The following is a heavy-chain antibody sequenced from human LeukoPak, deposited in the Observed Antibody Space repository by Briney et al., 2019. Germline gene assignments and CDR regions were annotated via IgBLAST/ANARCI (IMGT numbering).Heavy chain of an antibody. CDR2: IGTAGDT. V-gene: IGHV3-13*01. J-gene: IGHJ6*02. CDR1: GFTFSSYD. Sequence: GGSLRLSCAASGFTFSSYDMHWVRQATGKGLEWVSAIGTAGDTYYPGSVKGRFTISRENAKNSSYLQMNSLRAGDTAVYYCAREPFGQGSGSGMDVWGQGTTVTISS. CDR3: AREPFGQGSGSGMDV. D-gene: IGHD3-10*01.